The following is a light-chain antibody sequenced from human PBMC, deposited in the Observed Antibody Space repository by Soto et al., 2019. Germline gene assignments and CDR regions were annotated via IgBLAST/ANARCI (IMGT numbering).Light chain of an antibody. CDR3: RCYESSRSGVV. CDR2: GNS. Sequence: QSVLTQPPSVSGAPGQRVTISCTGSSSNIGGGYDVHWYQQLPGTAPKLLIYGNSNRPSGVPDRFSGSKSGTSASLAITGVQAEDEADDYCRCYESSRSGVVFGGGTKVTVL. CDR1: SSNIGGGYD. V-gene: IGLV1-40*01. J-gene: IGLJ2*01.